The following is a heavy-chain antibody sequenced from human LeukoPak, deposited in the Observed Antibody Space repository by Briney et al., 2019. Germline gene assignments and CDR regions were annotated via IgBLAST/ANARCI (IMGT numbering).Heavy chain of an antibody. D-gene: IGHD3-9*01. V-gene: IGHV3-21*05. Sequence: PGGSLRLSCAASGFRFSFYSMNGVRQAPGKGREWVSYISSSRSCISYADSVKGRFTIARDKANNSLYLQMHSLRAEDTAVYYCARVVRYSREDYWGQGTLVTVSS. CDR2: ISSSRSCI. J-gene: IGHJ4*02. CDR3: ARVVRYSREDY. CDR1: GFRFSFYS.